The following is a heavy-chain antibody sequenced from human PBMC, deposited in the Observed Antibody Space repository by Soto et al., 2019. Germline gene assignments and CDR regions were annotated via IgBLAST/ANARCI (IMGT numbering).Heavy chain of an antibody. D-gene: IGHD3-16*01. CDR3: AKDLWGSWTVDY. J-gene: IGHJ4*02. V-gene: IGHV1-46*02. CDR2: IHPSGDTT. CDR1: GFTFQNYH. Sequence: QVQLVQSGAEVKEPGASVKVFCKASGFTFQNYHMHWVRQAPGQGLEWMGIIHPSGDTTTYAQNFQGRLAMTRDTSTSTAYMELSSLTSEDTAVYYCAKDLWGSWTVDYWGQGTLITVSS.